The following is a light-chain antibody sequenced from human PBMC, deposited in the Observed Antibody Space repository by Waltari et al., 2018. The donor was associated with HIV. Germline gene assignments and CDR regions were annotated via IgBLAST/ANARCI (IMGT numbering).Light chain of an antibody. CDR3: QALDSNNVI. J-gene: IGLJ2*01. CDR1: KLGDKY. CDR2: EDV. V-gene: IGLV3-1*01. Sequence: SYELTQPPSVSVSPGQTAIITCSGDKLGDKYASWYLHRPGQSPLLVIYEDVKRPSGIPERFSGSNSGNTATLTISGTQAMDEADYYCQALDSNNVIFGGGTKVTVL.